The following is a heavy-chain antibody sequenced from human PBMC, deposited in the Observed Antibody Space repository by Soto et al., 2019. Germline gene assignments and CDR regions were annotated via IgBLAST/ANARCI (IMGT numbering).Heavy chain of an antibody. D-gene: IGHD6-13*01. V-gene: IGHV4-30-4*01. J-gene: IGHJ4*02. Sequence: QVQLQESGPGLVKPSQTLSLTCTVSGGSISSGDYYWSWIRQPPGKGLEWIGYIYYSGSTYYNPSRKSRVTRSVDPSKNQFSLKLSSVTAADTAVYYCARDVAAAGNQVDYWGQGTLVTVSS. CDR3: ARDVAAAGNQVDY. CDR2: IYYSGST. CDR1: GGSISSGDYY.